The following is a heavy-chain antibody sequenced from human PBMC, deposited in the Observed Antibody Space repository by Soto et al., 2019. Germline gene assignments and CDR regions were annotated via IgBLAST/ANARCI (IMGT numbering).Heavy chain of an antibody. D-gene: IGHD2-21*02. CDR2: IRGKANNYAT. CDR3: TSYWLCLGGGDCPLDV. Sequence: EVQLVESGGGLVQPGGSLNLSCAASGFTFSGSSMHWVRQASGKGLEWVGRIRGKANNYATVYAASVKGRFTISRDDLQNTAYLQMSSLNTEDTAVYYCTSYWLCLGGGDCPLDVWGQGTTVTVSS. V-gene: IGHV3-73*01. CDR1: GFTFSGSS. J-gene: IGHJ6*02.